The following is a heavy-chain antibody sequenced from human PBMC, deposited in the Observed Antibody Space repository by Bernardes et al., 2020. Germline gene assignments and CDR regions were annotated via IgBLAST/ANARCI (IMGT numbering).Heavy chain of an antibody. Sequence: SHTLSLTCAISEDSVSSSSAAWNWIRQSPSRGLEWLGRAYYRSKWYNDYAVSMKTRLTIKPDTSKNQFSLQLNSVTPEDTAVYYCARGRRAFDIWGKGTVVPVSS. CDR3: ARGRRAFDI. J-gene: IGHJ3*02. CDR2: AYYRSKWYN. V-gene: IGHV6-1*01. CDR1: EDSVSSSSAA.